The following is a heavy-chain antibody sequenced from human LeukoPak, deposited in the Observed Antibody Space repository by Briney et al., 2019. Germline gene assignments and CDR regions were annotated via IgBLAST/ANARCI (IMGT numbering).Heavy chain of an antibody. V-gene: IGHV3-48*04. D-gene: IGHD4-17*01. CDR1: GFSFSSYS. CDR2: ISSSGRTI. J-gene: IGHJ4*02. CDR3: AVTVTGGIDY. Sequence: GGSLRLSCVASGFSFSSYSMNWVRQTPEKGLEWVSHISSSGRTIFYADSVKGRFTISRGNAKNTLYLQMSSLRAEDTAVYYCAVTVTGGIDYWGQGTLVTVSS.